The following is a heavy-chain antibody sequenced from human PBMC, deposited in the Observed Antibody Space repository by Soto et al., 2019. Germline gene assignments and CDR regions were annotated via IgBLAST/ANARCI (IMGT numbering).Heavy chain of an antibody. CDR3: ARAIVGPTTTGWLDP. CDR2: SIPIFGTA. J-gene: IGHJ5*02. D-gene: IGHD1-26*01. Sequence: QVQLVQSGAEVKKPGSSVKVSCKASGGTFSRYAISWVRQAPGQVLEWMGGSIPIFGTANYAQKFQGRVTITADESTSTAYMELRSLRFEDTAVYYWARAIVGPTTTGWLDPWGQGTLVTVSS. V-gene: IGHV1-69*01. CDR1: GGTFSRYA.